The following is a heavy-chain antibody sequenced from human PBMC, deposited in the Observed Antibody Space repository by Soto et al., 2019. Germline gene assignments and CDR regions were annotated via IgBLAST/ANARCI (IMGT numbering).Heavy chain of an antibody. J-gene: IGHJ6*03. CDR2: IYSGGST. CDR1: GFTVSSNY. D-gene: IGHD1-1*01. Sequence: GGSLRLSCAASGFTVSSNYMSWVRQAPGKGLEWVSVIYSGGSTYYADSVKGRFTISRDNSKNTLYLQMNSLRAEDTAVYYCARVNRAGTIGYYYYMDVWGKGTTVTVSS. CDR3: ARVNRAGTIGYYYYMDV. V-gene: IGHV3-66*01.